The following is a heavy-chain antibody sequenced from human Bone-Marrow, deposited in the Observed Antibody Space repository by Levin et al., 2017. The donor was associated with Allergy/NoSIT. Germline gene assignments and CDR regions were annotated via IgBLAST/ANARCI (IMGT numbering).Heavy chain of an antibody. CDR2: IKSNGHDT. CDR1: GFTFSSFT. D-gene: IGHD1-14*01. J-gene: IGHJ3*02. CDR3: VKPRDGTMTAFEI. Sequence: HSGGSLRLSCSASGFTFSSFTLHWVRQAPGKGLEYVSHIKSNGHDTFYAEPMRGRFTISRDNSKKTLLLQMRNLRVEDTAVYYCVKPRDGTMTAFEIWGPGTRVTVSS. V-gene: IGHV3-64D*06.